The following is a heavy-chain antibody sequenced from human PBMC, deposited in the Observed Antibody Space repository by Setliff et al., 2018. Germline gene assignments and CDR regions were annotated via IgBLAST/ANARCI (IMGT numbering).Heavy chain of an antibody. J-gene: IGHJ3*02. D-gene: IGHD2-15*01. Sequence: VASVKVSCKVSGYTLTELSVHWVRQAPGKGLEWMGGFDPEDGETIYAQKFQGRVTMTEDTSTDTAYMELSSLRSEDTAVYYCATNSGGNTIDAFDIWGQGTMGTVSS. CDR1: GYTLTELS. CDR2: FDPEDGET. CDR3: ATNSGGNTIDAFDI. V-gene: IGHV1-24*01.